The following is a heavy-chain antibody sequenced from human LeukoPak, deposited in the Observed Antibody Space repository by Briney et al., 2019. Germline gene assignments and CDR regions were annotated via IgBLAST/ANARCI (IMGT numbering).Heavy chain of an antibody. V-gene: IGHV5-51*01. CDR3: ARHAYGMDV. CDR2: IYPGDSDT. J-gene: IGHJ6*04. Sequence: LELMGIIYPGDSDTRYSPSFQGQVTISADKSISTAYLQWGSLKASDTAMYYCARHAYGMDVWGKGTTVTVSS.